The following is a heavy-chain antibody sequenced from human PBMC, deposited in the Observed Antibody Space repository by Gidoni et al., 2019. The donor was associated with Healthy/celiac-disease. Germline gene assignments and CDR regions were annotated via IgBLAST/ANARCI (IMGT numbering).Heavy chain of an antibody. V-gene: IGHV4-39*01. CDR3: ARRENDILTGHKES. D-gene: IGHD3-9*01. Sequence: QLQLQESGPGLVKPSETLSLTCTVSGGSISSSSYYWGWIRQPPGKGLEWIGSIYYSGSTYYNPSLKSRVTISVDTSKNQFSLKLSSVTAADTAVYYCARRENDILTGHKESWGQGTLVTVSS. CDR2: IYYSGST. CDR1: GGSISSSSYY. J-gene: IGHJ5*02.